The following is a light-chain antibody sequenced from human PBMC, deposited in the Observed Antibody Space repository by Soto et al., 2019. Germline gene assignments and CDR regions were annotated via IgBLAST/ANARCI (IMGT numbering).Light chain of an antibody. Sequence: QSVLTQSPSASGTPGQRVTISCSGSRSNIGRNFAYWYQHVPGTAPRLLIQRNNERPSWVPDRFSGSKSGTSGSLAISGLRSEDEATYYCAAWDDTLDAQVFGGGTKLTV. V-gene: IGLV1-47*01. CDR2: RNN. CDR3: AAWDDTLDAQV. J-gene: IGLJ3*02. CDR1: RSNIGRNF.